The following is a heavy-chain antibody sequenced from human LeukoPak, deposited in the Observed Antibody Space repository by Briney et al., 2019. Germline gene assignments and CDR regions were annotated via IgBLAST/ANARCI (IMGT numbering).Heavy chain of an antibody. CDR1: GGSISSAY. Sequence: SSGTLSLTCAASGGSISSAYWSWIRQPPGKGLEWIGYIYYSGTTNYTPSLTSRVTISVDTSKSQFSLKLSSVTAADTAVYYCARVLIVGATNYFDYWGQGALVTVSS. CDR2: IYYSGTT. D-gene: IGHD1-26*01. V-gene: IGHV4-59*01. J-gene: IGHJ4*02. CDR3: ARVLIVGATNYFDY.